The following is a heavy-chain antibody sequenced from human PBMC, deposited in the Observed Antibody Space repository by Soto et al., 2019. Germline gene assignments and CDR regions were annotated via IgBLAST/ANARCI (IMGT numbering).Heavy chain of an antibody. Sequence: QVQQQPWGAGLLKPSETLSLTCTVYAGSFSHYYWNWIRQSPGKGLEWIGKIKHGGSSSYNPSLRSRVSISVDMSKNQSSLALSSVAAADTAVYYCARGGSSDWQVALDIWGQGTMVPVSS. CDR2: IKHGGSS. D-gene: IGHD6-19*01. J-gene: IGHJ3*02. CDR1: AGSFSHYY. V-gene: IGHV4-34*01. CDR3: ARGGSSDWQVALDI.